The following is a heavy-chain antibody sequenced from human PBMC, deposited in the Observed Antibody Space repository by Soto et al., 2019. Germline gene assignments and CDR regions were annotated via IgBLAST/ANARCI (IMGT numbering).Heavy chain of an antibody. V-gene: IGHV4-30-4*01. CDR1: GGSINNDDFY. CDR3: ARMSYYYDKWYFDL. J-gene: IGHJ2*01. CDR2: VYYSGSS. D-gene: IGHD3-22*01. Sequence: KPSETLSLTCSVSGGSINNDDFYWSWLRQTPGKGLQWIGYVYYSGSSDCIPSLRSRLSMSIDKSKNQFTLKLSSVTAADTAIYYCARMSYYYDKWYFDLWGRGTLVTVPQ.